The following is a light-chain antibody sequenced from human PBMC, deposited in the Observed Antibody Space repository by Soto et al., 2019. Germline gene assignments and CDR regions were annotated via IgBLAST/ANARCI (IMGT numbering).Light chain of an antibody. Sequence: DIQLTQSPFTLSASVGDRVTLTCRASQSITNRLAWHQQKPGKAPKVLISDASSLKSGVPSRFRGSGFGTEFSLTISNLQPDDCATYYCQQYENYWTFGQGTKVDIK. CDR2: DAS. CDR1: QSITNR. V-gene: IGKV1-5*01. CDR3: QQYENYWT. J-gene: IGKJ1*01.